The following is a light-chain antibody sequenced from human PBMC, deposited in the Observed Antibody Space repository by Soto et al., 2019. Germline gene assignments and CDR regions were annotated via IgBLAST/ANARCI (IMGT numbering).Light chain of an antibody. J-gene: IGLJ2*01. CDR3: SSYTVSSTVI. V-gene: IGLV2-14*01. CDR1: SSDVGGYNY. Sequence: QSALTQPASVSGSPGQSITISCTGTSSDVGGYNYVSWYQQHPGKAPKLMIYDVSNRPSGVSNRFSGSRSGNTASLIISWLQTEDEADYYCSSYTVSSTVIFGGGTKLTVL. CDR2: DVS.